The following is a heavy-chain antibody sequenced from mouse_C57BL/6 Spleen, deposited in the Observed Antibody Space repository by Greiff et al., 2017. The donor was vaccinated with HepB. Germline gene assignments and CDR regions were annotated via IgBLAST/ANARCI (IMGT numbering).Heavy chain of an antibody. CDR3: ARGGTNWAWFAY. CDR1: GYTFTDYN. D-gene: IGHD4-1*01. Sequence: VQLQQSGPELVKPGASVKIPCKASGYTFTDYNMDWVNQSHGKSLEWIGDINPNNGGTIYNQKFKGKATLTVDKSSSTAYMELRSLTSEDTAVYYCARGGTNWAWFAYWGQGTLVTVSA. V-gene: IGHV1-18*01. CDR2: INPNNGGT. J-gene: IGHJ3*01.